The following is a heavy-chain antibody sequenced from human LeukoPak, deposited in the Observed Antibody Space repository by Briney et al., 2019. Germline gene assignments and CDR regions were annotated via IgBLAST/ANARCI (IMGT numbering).Heavy chain of an antibody. J-gene: IGHJ6*02. CDR2: FDPGDGET. CDR3: ATGPPHCSSTSWEQRCGAYYYYGMDV. V-gene: IGHV1-24*01. D-gene: IGHD2-2*01. CDR1: GYTLTELS. Sequence: ASVKVSCKVSGYTLTELSMHWVLQAPGKGLEWMGGFDPGDGETIYAQKFQGRVTMTEDTSTDTAYMELSSLRSEDTAVYYCATGPPHCSSTSWEQRCGAYYYYGMDVWGQGTTVTVSS.